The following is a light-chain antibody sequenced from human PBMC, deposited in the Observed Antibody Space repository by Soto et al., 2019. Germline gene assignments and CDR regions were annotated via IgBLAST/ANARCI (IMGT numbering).Light chain of an antibody. CDR1: GSDIGTYNY. CDR3: KSYTSASTYV. Sequence: QSALTQPASVSGSPGQSITISCTGTGSDIGTYNYVSWYQHHPGKAPKFIIHDVTNRPSGVSDRFSDSKSGNTASLTISGLQAEDEADYFCKSYTSASTYVFGTGTKVT. J-gene: IGLJ1*01. V-gene: IGLV2-14*03. CDR2: DVT.